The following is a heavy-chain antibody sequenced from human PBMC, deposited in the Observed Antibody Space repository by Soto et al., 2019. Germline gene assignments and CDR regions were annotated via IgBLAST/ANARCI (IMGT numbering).Heavy chain of an antibody. CDR2: IYYSGTT. J-gene: IGHJ4*02. CDR1: GYSISSSNW. CDR3: AKARSTYYFDY. V-gene: IGHV4-28*03. Sequence: SETLSLTCAVSGYSISSSNWWGWIRQPPGKGLEWIGYIYYSGTTYYNPSLKSRVTMSVDTSKNQFSLKLTSVTAEDTAVYYCAKARSTYYFDYWGQGTLVTVSS.